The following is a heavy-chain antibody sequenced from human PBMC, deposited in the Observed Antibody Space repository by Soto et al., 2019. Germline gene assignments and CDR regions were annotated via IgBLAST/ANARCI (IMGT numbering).Heavy chain of an antibody. V-gene: IGHV4-59*01. Sequence: PSETLSLTCTVSGGSISSYYWSWIRQPPGKGLEWIGYIYYIGSANYNPSLKSRITISADTSKNQFSLKLSSVTAADTAVYYCARREMITFGGVIVNWFDPWGQGTLVTVSS. CDR2: IYYIGSA. CDR1: GGSISSYY. D-gene: IGHD3-16*02. J-gene: IGHJ5*02. CDR3: ARREMITFGGVIVNWFDP.